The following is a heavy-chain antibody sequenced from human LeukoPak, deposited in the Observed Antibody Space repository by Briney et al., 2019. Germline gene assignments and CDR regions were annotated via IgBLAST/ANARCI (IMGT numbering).Heavy chain of an antibody. CDR1: GFTFSSYG. V-gene: IGHV3-30-3*01. CDR3: ARDQRSRDGYNYFSH. J-gene: IGHJ1*01. D-gene: IGHD5-24*01. Sequence: GRSLRLSCAASGFTFSSYGMHWVRQAPGKGLEWVAVISYDGSNKYYADSVKGRFTISRDNSKNTLYLQMNSLRAEDTAVYYCARDQRSRDGYNYFSHWGQGTLVTVSS. CDR2: ISYDGSNK.